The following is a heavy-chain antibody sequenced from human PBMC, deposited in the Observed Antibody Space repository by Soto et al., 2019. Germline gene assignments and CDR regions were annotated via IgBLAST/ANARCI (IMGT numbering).Heavy chain of an antibody. D-gene: IGHD2-2*01. CDR1: GGSISSGDYY. J-gene: IGHJ5*02. CDR3: ARGELGYCSSTSCYDGYWFDP. V-gene: IGHV4-30-4*01. CDR2: IYYSGST. Sequence: PSETLSLTCTVSGGSISSGDYYWSWIRQPPGKGLEWIGYIYYSGSTYYNPSLKSRVTISVDTSKNQFSPKLSSVTAADTAVYYCARGELGYCSSTSCYDGYWFDPWGQGTLVTVSS.